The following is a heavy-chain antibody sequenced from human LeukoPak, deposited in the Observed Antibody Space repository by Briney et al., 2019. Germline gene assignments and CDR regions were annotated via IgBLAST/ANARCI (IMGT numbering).Heavy chain of an antibody. V-gene: IGHV1-2*02. CDR1: GYTFTAYY. J-gene: IGHJ5*02. D-gene: IGHD6-19*01. CDR2: INPNSGGT. CDR3: ARDSDSSGWYWINGFDP. Sequence: ASLTLSSKASGYTFTAYYMHWVRQAPGPGLEWKRWINPNSGGTNYAQKFQGRVTMTRDTSISTAYMELSRLRSDDTAVYYRARDSDSSGWYWINGFDPWGQGTRVTVSS.